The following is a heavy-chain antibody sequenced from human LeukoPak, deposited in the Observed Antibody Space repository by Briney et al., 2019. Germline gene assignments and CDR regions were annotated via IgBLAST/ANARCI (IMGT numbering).Heavy chain of an antibody. CDR2: IYTSGST. V-gene: IGHV4-4*07. J-gene: IGHJ4*02. Sequence: SETLSLTCTVSGGSIRSYYWSWIRQPAGKGLEWIGRIYTSGSTNYNPSLKSRVTMSVDTSKNQFSLKLSSVTAADTAVYYCARDHYYYDSSGYLPLDYWGQGTLVTVSS. CDR1: GGSIRSYY. D-gene: IGHD3-22*01. CDR3: ARDHYYYDSSGYLPLDY.